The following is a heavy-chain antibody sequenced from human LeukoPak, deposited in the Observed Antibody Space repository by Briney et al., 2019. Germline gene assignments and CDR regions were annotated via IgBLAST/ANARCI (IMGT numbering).Heavy chain of an antibody. D-gene: IGHD3-10*01. V-gene: IGHV4-4*02. Sequence: PSETLSLTCAVSGGSIGSSNWWSWVRQPPGKGLEWIGEIYHSGSTNYNPSLKSRVTISVDKSKNQFSLKLSSVTAADTAVYYCARVAGSGSYYNYYYYMDVWGKGTTVTVSS. CDR3: ARVAGSGSYYNYYYYMDV. J-gene: IGHJ6*03. CDR2: IYHSGST. CDR1: GGSIGSSNW.